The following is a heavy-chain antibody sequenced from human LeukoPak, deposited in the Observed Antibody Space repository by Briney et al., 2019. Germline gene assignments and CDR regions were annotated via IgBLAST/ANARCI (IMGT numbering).Heavy chain of an antibody. V-gene: IGHV3-23*01. CDR2: ISGSGDPT. CDR3: AKVKSSGYYPTDLDY. CDR1: GFTFSSYG. D-gene: IGHD3-22*01. J-gene: IGHJ4*02. Sequence: GGSLRLSCAASGFTFSSYGMHWVRQAPGKGLEWVSTISGSGDPTYYADSVKGRFTISRDNPENTLYLQMNSLRAEDTAVYYCAKVKSSGYYPTDLDYWGQGTLVTVSS.